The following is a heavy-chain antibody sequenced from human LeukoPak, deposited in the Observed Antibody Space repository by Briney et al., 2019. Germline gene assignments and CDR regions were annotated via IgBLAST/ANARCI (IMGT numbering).Heavy chain of an antibody. D-gene: IGHD5-12*01. V-gene: IGHV3-23*01. CDR1: GFTFTSYA. Sequence: GGSLRLSCATSGFTFTSYAMSWVRQAPGKGLEWVSTITSRSTITYYADSVKGRFTISRDNSKSTLSLQMNSLRADDTAIYYCAKDNGGYALFDSWGQGTLVTVSS. CDR3: AKDNGGYALFDS. J-gene: IGHJ4*02. CDR2: ITSRSTIT.